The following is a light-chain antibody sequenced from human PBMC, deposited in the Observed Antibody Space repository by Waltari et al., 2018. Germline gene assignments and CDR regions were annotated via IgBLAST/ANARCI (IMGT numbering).Light chain of an antibody. CDR3: SSYTRRSYWV. CDR2: QVK. J-gene: IGLJ3*02. Sequence: QSALTQPASVSGSPGQSITISCTGTSSDVGFYDFFSWFQQHPGKAPKVMIYQVKNRPPGVANRFSGSKSANPASLTISGLQAEDEADYYCSSYTRRSYWVFGGGTQLTVL. V-gene: IGLV2-14*01. CDR1: SSDVGFYDF.